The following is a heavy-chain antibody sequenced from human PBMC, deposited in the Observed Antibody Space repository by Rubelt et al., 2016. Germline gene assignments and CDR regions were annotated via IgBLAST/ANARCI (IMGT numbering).Heavy chain of an antibody. V-gene: IGHV3-11*05. CDR1: GFTFRDYY. Sequence: AESGGGLVKPGGSLRLPCAASGFTFRDYYMSWIRQAPGKGLEWVSDIGSGSSYTNYADSVKGRLTISRDNAKNSLYRQMNSLRAEDTAGYYCARYGRWLQSHDAFDIWGQGTMVTVSS. CDR2: IGSGSSYT. D-gene: IGHD5-24*01. J-gene: IGHJ3*02. CDR3: ARYGRWLQSHDAFDI.